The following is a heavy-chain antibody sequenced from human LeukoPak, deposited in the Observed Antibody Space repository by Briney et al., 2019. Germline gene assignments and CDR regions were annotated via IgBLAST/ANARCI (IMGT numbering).Heavy chain of an antibody. CDR1: GFTFSSYA. CDR2: MSSNGGST. D-gene: IGHD5-12*01. CDR3: ARVGMVATYYYYYMDV. V-gene: IGHV3-64*01. Sequence: PGGSLRLSCAASGFTFSSYAMHWVRQAPGKGLEYVSAMSSNGGSTYYANSVKGRFTISRDNSKNTLYLQMGSLRAEDMAVYYCARVGMVATYYYYYMDVWGKGTTVTISS. J-gene: IGHJ6*03.